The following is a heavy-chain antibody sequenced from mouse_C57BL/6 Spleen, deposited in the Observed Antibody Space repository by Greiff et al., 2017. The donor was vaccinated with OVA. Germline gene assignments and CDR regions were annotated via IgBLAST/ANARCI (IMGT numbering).Heavy chain of an antibody. CDR1: GYTFTSYW. D-gene: IGHD2-3*01. J-gene: IGHJ4*01. CDR2: IDPSDSYN. CDR3: ARWDGYYRYAMYY. V-gene: IGHV1-69*01. Sequence: QVQLQQPGAELVMPGASVKLSCKASGYTFTSYWMNWVKQRPGQGLEWIGEIDPSDSYNNYNQKFKGKSTLTVDKSSSTAYMQLSSLTSDDSAVYYCARWDGYYRYAMYYWGQGTSVTVSS.